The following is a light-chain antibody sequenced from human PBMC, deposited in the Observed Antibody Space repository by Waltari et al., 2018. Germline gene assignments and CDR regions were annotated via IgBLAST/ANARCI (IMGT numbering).Light chain of an antibody. CDR3: ETWDSRTLGV. Sequence: QPVLTQSSSASASLGSSVKLTCTLSSGHSSYIIAWHQQQPGKAPRYLMKVEGSGTYNKGTGVPDRFSGSSSGADRYLTISNLQSEDEADYYCETWDSRTLGVFGGGTKLTVL. J-gene: IGLJ3*02. CDR1: SGHSSYI. CDR2: VEGSGTY. V-gene: IGLV4-60*03.